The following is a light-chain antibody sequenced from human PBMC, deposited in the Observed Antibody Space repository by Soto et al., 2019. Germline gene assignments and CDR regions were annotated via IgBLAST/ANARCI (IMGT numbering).Light chain of an antibody. J-gene: IGKJ1*01. V-gene: IGKV3-20*01. CDR3: QQSYSTTWT. CDR1: QSVSNNY. CDR2: GAS. Sequence: ECVWAQSGGTLSVATGERAALSCRASQSVSNNYLAWYQQKPGQAPRLLIYGASNRATGIPDRFSGSGSGTDFTLTISSLQPEDFATYSCQQSYSTTWTFGQGTKVDIK.